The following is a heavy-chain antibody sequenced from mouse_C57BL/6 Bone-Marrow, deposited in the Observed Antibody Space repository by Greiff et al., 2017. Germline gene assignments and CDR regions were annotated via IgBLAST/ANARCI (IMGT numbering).Heavy chain of an antibody. CDR1: GYTFTSYW. CDR2: IDPSDSYT. Sequence: VQLQQPGAELVKPGASVKLSCKASGYTFTSYWMQWVKQRPGQGLEWIGEIDPSDSYTNYNQKFKGKATLTVDTSSSTAYMQRSSLTSEDSAVYYCARARYSGSSSWYFDVWGTGTTVTVSS. CDR3: ARARYSGSSSWYFDV. V-gene: IGHV1-50*01. J-gene: IGHJ1*03. D-gene: IGHD1-1*01.